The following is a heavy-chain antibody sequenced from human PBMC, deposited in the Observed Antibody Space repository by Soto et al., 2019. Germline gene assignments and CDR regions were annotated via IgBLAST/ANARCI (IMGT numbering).Heavy chain of an antibody. D-gene: IGHD2-15*01. CDR3: ARQPLGYCSGGSCYPFDD. J-gene: IGHJ4*02. CDR2: IHYSGST. CDR1: GGSISSGAHY. Sequence: QLQLQESGPGLVKPSETLSLTCVVSGGSISSGAHYWGWIRQSPGKGLEWIGSIHYSGSTYSNPSLNSRVTISVDTSKNQFSLKVTSVTAADTAVYYCARQPLGYCSGGSCYPFDDWGQGTLVTVSS. V-gene: IGHV4-39*01.